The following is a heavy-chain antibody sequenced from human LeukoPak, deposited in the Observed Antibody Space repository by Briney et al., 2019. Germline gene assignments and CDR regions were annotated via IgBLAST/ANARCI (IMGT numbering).Heavy chain of an antibody. V-gene: IGHV3-53*01. Sequence: GGSLRLSCAASGLTVNNNYMNWVRQAPGKGLEWVSALYIGGNTYYADSVRGRFTISRDNSKNTLYLQMNSLRAEDTAIYYCMTAAGYNFGQYWGQGTPVTVSS. CDR1: GLTVNNNY. CDR3: MTAAGYNFGQY. D-gene: IGHD5-18*01. J-gene: IGHJ4*02. CDR2: LYIGGNT.